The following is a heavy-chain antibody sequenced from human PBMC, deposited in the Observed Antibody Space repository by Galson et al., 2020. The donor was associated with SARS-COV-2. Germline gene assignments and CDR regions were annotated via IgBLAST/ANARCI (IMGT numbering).Heavy chain of an antibody. V-gene: IGHV3-48*03. CDR1: AFIFSEYD. D-gene: IGHD6-19*01. CDR2: ISSNSGTK. Sequence: GGSLRLSCAASAFIFSEYDMSWVRQAPGKGLEWISYISSNSGTKHSADSVRGRFTIARDNAKKSLFLQLDGLRGDDTGVYYCARGSSGLDSWGQGTLVTVSS. CDR3: ARGSSGLDS. J-gene: IGHJ4*02.